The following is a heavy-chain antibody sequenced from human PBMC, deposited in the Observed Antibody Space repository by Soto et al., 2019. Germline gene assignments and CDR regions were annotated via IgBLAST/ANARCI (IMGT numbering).Heavy chain of an antibody. Sequence: EVQLVESGGGLVQPGGSLRLSCAASGFTFSSYSMNWVRQTPGKGLEWVSSITSSSSDIFYADSVKGRFTISRDNAKGSLYRQMNSLRAEVTAVYYCARLLYTSNWFYFGYWGQGPLVTVSS. V-gene: IGHV3-21*01. CDR3: ARLLYTSNWFYFGY. CDR1: GFTFSSYS. J-gene: IGHJ4*02. CDR2: ITSSSSDI. D-gene: IGHD6-13*01.